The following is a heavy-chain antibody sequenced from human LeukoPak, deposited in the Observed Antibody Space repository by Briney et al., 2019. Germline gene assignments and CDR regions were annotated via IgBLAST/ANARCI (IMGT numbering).Heavy chain of an antibody. J-gene: IGHJ4*02. CDR1: GGTFSSYA. V-gene: IGHV1-69*05. D-gene: IGHD3-22*01. CDR2: ITPIFGTA. Sequence: SVKVSCKASGGTFSSYAISWVRQAPGQGLEWMGRITPIFGTANYAQKFQGRVTITTDESTSTAYMELSSLRSEDTAVYYCARDLAYYDSSGPGYWGQGTLVTVSS. CDR3: ARDLAYYDSSGPGY.